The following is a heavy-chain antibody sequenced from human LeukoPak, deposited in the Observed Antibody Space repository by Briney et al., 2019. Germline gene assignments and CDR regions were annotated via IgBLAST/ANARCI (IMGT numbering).Heavy chain of an antibody. CDR1: GYTLTELA. CDR3: ETDSSRAFDY. Sequence: ASVKVSCKVSGYTLTELAMHWVRQAPGKGLEWMGGFDPEDSETIYAQKFQGRVTMTEDTSTDTAYMELSSPRSEDTAVYYCETDSSRAFDYWGQGTLVTVSS. V-gene: IGHV1-24*01. CDR2: FDPEDSET. J-gene: IGHJ4*02.